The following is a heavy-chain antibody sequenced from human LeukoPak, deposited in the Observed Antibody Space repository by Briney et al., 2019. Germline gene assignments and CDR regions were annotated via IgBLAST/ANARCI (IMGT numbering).Heavy chain of an antibody. Sequence: PSETLSLTCAVYRESFSGYYRSWISQPPGKGLEWIGEINHSGSTNYNPSLKSRVTISVDTSKNQFSLKLSSVTAADTAVYYCARGAEQQLVMRIDYWGQGTLVTVSS. CDR1: RESFSGYY. D-gene: IGHD6-13*01. J-gene: IGHJ4*02. CDR3: ARGAEQQLVMRIDY. V-gene: IGHV4-34*01. CDR2: INHSGST.